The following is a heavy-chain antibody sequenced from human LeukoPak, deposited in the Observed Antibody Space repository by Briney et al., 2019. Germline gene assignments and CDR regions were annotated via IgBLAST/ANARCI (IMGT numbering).Heavy chain of an antibody. CDR3: ARHQIVGATRSPFGY. D-gene: IGHD1-26*01. V-gene: IGHV5-51*01. CDR2: IYPGDSDT. J-gene: IGHJ4*02. Sequence: GESLKISCKGSGYSFATYWIGWMRQTPGKGLEWMGIIYPGDSDTRYSPSFQGQVTISADKSINTAYLQWSSLKTSDTAMYYCARHQIVGATRSPFGYWGQGTLVTVSS. CDR1: GYSFATYW.